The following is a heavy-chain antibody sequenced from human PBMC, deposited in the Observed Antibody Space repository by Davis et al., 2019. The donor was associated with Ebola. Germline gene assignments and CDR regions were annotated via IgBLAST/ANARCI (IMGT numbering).Heavy chain of an antibody. V-gene: IGHV4-34*01. CDR3: AREPVLLWFGELLPQYNFDY. J-gene: IGHJ4*02. D-gene: IGHD3-10*01. Sequence: MPSETLSLTCAVYGGSFSGYYWSWIRQPPGKGLEWIGEINHSGSTNYNPSLKSRVTISVDTSKNQFSLKLSSVTAADTAVYYCAREPVLLWFGELLPQYNFDYWGQGTLVTVSS. CDR1: GGSFSGYY. CDR2: INHSGST.